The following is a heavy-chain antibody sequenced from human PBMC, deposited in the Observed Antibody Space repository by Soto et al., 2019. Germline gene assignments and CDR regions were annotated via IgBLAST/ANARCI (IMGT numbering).Heavy chain of an antibody. CDR2: IDWEDDK. V-gene: IGHV2-70*11. CDR3: ARSSVGIAGTTFDY. J-gene: IGHJ4*02. Sequence: QSGPTLVNPTQTLTLTCTFSGFSLSVSGMCVSWIRQPPGKALEWLARIDWEDDKYYSTSLKTRLTISKDTSKGQVVLIMTNMDPVDTATYYCARSSVGIAGTTFDYWGQGTLVTVSS. CDR1: GFSLSVSGMC. D-gene: IGHD1-20*01.